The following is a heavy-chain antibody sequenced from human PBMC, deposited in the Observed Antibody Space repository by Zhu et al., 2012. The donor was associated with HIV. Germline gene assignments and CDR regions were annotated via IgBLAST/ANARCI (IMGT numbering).Heavy chain of an antibody. J-gene: IGHJ4*02. V-gene: IGHV4-34*01. Sequence: QVQLQQWGAGLLKPSETLSLTCAVYGGSFSGYYWSWIRQPPGKGLEWIGEINHSGSTNYNPSLKSRVTISVDTSKNRFSLKLSSVTAADTAVYYCASSWGSGLCSGGXCYFDYWGQGTLGHRLL. CDR1: GGSFSGYY. CDR3: ASSWGSGLCSGGXCYFDY. D-gene: IGHD2-15*01. CDR2: INHSGST.